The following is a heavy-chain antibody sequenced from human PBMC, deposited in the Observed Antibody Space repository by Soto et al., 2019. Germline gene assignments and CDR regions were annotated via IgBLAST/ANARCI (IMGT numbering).Heavy chain of an antibody. Sequence: GGSLRLSCEASGFTLRNYAMTWVRQAPGKGLEWVSLISANDVGTYYAESVKTRFTISTDQSRNTVYLQMDSLRADDTAIYYCAKAKNDYNWDNRPPFDYWGQGTLVTVS. D-gene: IGHD1-20*01. V-gene: IGHV3-23*01. CDR3: AKAKNDYNWDNRPPFDY. CDR1: GFTLRNYA. CDR2: ISANDVGT. J-gene: IGHJ4*02.